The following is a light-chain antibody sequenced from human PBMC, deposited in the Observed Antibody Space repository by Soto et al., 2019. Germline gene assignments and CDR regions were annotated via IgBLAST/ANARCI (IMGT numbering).Light chain of an antibody. J-gene: IGLJ1*01. Sequence: QSVLTQPASVSGSPGQSITISCTGTGRDVGGYDFVSWYQQHPGKAPKLIIYEVNNRPSGVSNRFSGSKSGNTASLTISGLQAEDEGDYYCSSYTSATILGVFGTGTKLTVL. V-gene: IGLV2-14*01. CDR2: EVN. CDR1: GRDVGGYDF. CDR3: SSYTSATILGV.